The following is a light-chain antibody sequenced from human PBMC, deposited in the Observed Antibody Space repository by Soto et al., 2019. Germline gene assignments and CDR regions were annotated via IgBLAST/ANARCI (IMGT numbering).Light chain of an antibody. CDR1: QSVSSNY. V-gene: IGKV3-20*01. Sequence: EIVLTQSPGTLFLSPGERATLSCRSSQSVSSNYLAWYQQKPDQAPRLVIYDVSGRATGIPDRFSGSGSGTDFTLTISRLEPEDFAVYYCQQYGSSPTFGQGTNVEIK. CDR3: QQYGSSPT. CDR2: DVS. J-gene: IGKJ1*01.